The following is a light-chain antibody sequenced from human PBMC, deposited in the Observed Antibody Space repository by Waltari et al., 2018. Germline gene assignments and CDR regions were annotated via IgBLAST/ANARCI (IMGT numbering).Light chain of an antibody. CDR3: QQYSNWPRT. J-gene: IGKJ1*01. Sequence: EIVMTQSPATLSVSPGERDTLPCRASQSVSSNLAWYQQKPGQAPRLLIYGASTRATDIPARFSGSGSETEFTLTISSLQSEDFAVYYCQQYSNWPRTFGQGTKVEIK. V-gene: IGKV3-15*01. CDR1: QSVSSN. CDR2: GAS.